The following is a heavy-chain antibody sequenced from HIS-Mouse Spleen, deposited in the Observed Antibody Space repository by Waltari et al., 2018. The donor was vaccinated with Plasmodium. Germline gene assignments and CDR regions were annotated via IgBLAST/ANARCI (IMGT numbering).Heavy chain of an antibody. V-gene: IGHV3-21*01. Sequence: EVQLVESGGGLVKPGGSLRLSCAASGFTFSRYSMNWVRQAPGKGLEWVSSISSSSSYIYYADSVKGRFTISRDNAKNSLYLQMNSLRAEDTAVYYCAREDILTAYYNDYWYFDLWGRGTLVTVSS. J-gene: IGHJ2*01. CDR2: ISSSSSYI. D-gene: IGHD3-9*01. CDR3: AREDILTAYYNDYWYFDL. CDR1: GFTFSRYS.